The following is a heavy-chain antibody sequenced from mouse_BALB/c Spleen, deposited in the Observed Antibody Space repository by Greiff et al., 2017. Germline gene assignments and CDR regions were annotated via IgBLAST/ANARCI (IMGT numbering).Heavy chain of an antibody. CDR3: ASPIYYGYDGGFAY. J-gene: IGHJ3*01. CDR2: IWSGGSA. D-gene: IGHD2-2*01. CDR1: GFSLTSYG. V-gene: IGHV2-2*02. Sequence: QVQLKESGPGLVQPSQSLSITCTVSGFSLTSYGVHWVRQSPGKGLEWLGVIWSGGSADYNAAFISRLSISKDNSKSQVFFKMNSLQANDTAIYYCASPIYYGYDGGFAYWGQGTLVTVSA.